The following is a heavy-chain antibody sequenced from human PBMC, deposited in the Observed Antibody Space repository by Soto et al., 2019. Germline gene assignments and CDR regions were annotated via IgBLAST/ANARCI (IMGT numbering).Heavy chain of an antibody. CDR1: GGTFSSYA. J-gene: IGHJ4*02. V-gene: IGHV1-69*13. Sequence: SVKVSCKASGGTFSSYAISWVRQAPGQGLEWMGGIIPIFGTANYAQKFQGRVTITADESTSTAYMELSSLRSEDTAVYYCARAKSNYQTFDHWGQGSQVTVSS. D-gene: IGHD4-4*01. CDR3: ARAKSNYQTFDH. CDR2: IIPIFGTA.